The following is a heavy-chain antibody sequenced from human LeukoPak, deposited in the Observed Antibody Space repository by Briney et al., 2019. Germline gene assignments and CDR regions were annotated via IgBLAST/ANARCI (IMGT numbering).Heavy chain of an antibody. V-gene: IGHV1-46*01. Sequence: ASVKVSCKASGYTFTSYYMHWVRQAPGQGLEWMGIINPSGGSTSYAQKFQGRVTMTRDTSTSTVYMELSSLRSEDTAVYYFARDLGVTTPFDYWGQGTLVTVSS. CDR1: GYTFTSYY. D-gene: IGHD4-17*01. CDR2: INPSGGST. CDR3: ARDLGVTTPFDY. J-gene: IGHJ4*02.